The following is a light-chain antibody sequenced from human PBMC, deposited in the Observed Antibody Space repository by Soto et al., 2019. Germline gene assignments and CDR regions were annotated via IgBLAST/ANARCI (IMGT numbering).Light chain of an antibody. V-gene: IGKV3-20*01. CDR2: ATS. CDR3: QQFGISPWT. J-gene: IGKJ1*01. Sequence: DNVLTQSPDTLCVSPGEMATLSFGASRIIGHNYLAWYQQKPGQAPRLLIYATSTRATGIPDRFSGSGSVTDFTLTISRLEPEDFAVYYCQQFGISPWTFGQGTKVDI. CDR1: RIIGHNY.